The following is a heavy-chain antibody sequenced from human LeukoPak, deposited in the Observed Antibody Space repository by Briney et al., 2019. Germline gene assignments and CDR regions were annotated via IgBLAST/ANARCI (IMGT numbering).Heavy chain of an antibody. V-gene: IGHV4-34*01. CDR2: INHSGST. D-gene: IGHD6-6*01. J-gene: IGHJ6*02. Sequence: PETLSLTCAVYGGSFSGYYWSWIRQPPGKGLEWIGEINHSGSTNYNPSLKSRVTISVDTSKNQFSLKLSSVTAADTAVYYCARGYSSSYYYGMDVWGQGTTVTVSS. CDR3: ARGYSSSYYYGMDV. CDR1: GGSFSGYY.